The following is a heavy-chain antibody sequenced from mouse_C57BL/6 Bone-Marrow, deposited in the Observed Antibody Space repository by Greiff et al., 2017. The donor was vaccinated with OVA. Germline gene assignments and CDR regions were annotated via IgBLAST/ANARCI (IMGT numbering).Heavy chain of an antibody. V-gene: IGHV7-1*01. D-gene: IGHD2-14*01. CDR2: SRNKANDYTT. J-gene: IGHJ3*01. Sequence: EVKVVESGGGLVQSGRSLRLSCATSGFTFSDFYMEWVRQAPGKGLEWIAASRNKANDYTTEYSASVKGRFIVSRDTSQSILYLQMNALRAEDTAIYYCARDALYFRGFAYWGQGTLVTVSA. CDR3: ARDALYFRGFAY. CDR1: GFTFSDFY.